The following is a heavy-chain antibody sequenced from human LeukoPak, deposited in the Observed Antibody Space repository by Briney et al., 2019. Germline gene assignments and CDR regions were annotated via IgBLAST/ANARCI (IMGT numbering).Heavy chain of an antibody. J-gene: IGHJ6*02. V-gene: IGHV3-21*01. CDR3: ARGRDAGTDSGMDV. CDR1: GFTFSSYS. D-gene: IGHD6-13*01. Sequence: GGSLRLSCAASGFTFSSYSMNWVRQAPGKGLEWVSSISSSSSYIYYADSVKGRFTISRDNAKNSLYLQMNSLRAEDTAVYYCARGRDAGTDSGMDVWGQGTTVTVSS. CDR2: ISSSSSYI.